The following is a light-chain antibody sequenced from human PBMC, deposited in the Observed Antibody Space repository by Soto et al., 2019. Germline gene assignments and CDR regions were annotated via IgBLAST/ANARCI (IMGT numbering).Light chain of an antibody. CDR2: QAS. V-gene: IGKV1-5*03. CDR3: QQYSSYST. J-gene: IGKJ1*01. CDR1: QSISSW. Sequence: DIQMTQSPSTLSASVGDRVTITCRASQSISSWLAWYQQKPGKAPKLLIYQASSFEIGLPSRFSDSGSGTAFTLTISSLQPDDFANYYCQQYSSYSTFGQGTKVQIK.